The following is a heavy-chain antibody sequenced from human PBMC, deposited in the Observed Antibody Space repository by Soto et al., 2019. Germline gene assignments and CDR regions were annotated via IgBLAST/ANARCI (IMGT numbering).Heavy chain of an antibody. CDR1: GFTFSSYS. Sequence: GGSLRLSCAASGFTFSSYSMNWVHQAPGKGLEWVSSISSSSSYIYYADSVKGRFTISRDNAKNSLYLQMNSLRAEDTAVYYCARDYDFWSGYYAGRHAFDIWGQGTMVTVSS. V-gene: IGHV3-21*01. J-gene: IGHJ3*02. CDR2: ISSSSSYI. CDR3: ARDYDFWSGYYAGRHAFDI. D-gene: IGHD3-3*01.